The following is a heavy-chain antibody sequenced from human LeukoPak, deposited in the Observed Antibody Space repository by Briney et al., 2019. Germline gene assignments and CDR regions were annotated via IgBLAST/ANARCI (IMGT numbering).Heavy chain of an antibody. D-gene: IGHD6-19*01. CDR2: INWNGGST. J-gene: IGHJ4*02. CDR1: GFTFDDYA. V-gene: IGHV3-20*04. CDR3: ARGRGLGELAVASFDS. Sequence: WGSLRLSCAASGFTFDDYAMHGVCQAPGKGLEWVSGINWNGGSTGYADSVKGRFTISRDNAKNMLYLQMNSLRAEDTAVYYCARGRGLGELAVASFDSWGQGILVTVSS.